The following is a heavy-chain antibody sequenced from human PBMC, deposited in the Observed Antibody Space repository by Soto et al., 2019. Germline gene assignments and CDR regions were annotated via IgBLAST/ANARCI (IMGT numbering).Heavy chain of an antibody. CDR1: GYTFTSYG. J-gene: IGHJ5*02. V-gene: IGHV1-18*01. Sequence: ASVKVSCKASGYTFTSYGISWVRQAPGQGLEWMGWISAYNGNTNYAQKLQGRVTMTTDTSTSTAYMELRSLRSGDTAVYYCARGLMVRGVIWWFDPWGQGTLVTVSS. CDR3: ARGLMVRGVIWWFDP. D-gene: IGHD3-10*01. CDR2: ISAYNGNT.